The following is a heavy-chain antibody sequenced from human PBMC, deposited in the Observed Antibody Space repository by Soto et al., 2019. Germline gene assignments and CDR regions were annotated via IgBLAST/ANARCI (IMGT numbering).Heavy chain of an antibody. CDR3: ARAAMIHGDYAFY. CDR1: GGSFSGYS. J-gene: IGHJ4*02. Sequence: PSETLSLTCAVYGGSFSGYSWSWIRQPPGKGLEWIGEINHSGSTKYNPSLKSRVTISEDTSEDQFSLELSSVTAADTAVYYCARAAMIHGDYAFYWGQGTLVTVSS. V-gene: IGHV4-34*01. D-gene: IGHD4-17*01. CDR2: INHSGST.